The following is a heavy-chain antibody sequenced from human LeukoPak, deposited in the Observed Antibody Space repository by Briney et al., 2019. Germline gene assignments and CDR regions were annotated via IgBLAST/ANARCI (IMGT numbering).Heavy chain of an antibody. J-gene: IGHJ6*03. CDR2: INPNSGGT. D-gene: IGHD1-26*01. V-gene: IGHV1-2*02. CDR1: GYTFSGYY. CDR3: PRGMEPYYYMDV. Sequence: SVNVSCKACGYTFSGYYVHGVRQAPGQGVEWMGWINPNSGGTNYAQKFQGRVTMTRATSISTAYMGLSRLRSDDTAVYYCPRGMEPYYYMDVWGKGTTVTVSS.